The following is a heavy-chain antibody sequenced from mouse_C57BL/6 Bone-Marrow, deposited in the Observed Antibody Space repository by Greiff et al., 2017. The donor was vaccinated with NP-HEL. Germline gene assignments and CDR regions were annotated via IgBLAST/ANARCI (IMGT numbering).Heavy chain of an antibody. CDR2: IDPENGDT. CDR1: GFNIKDDY. CDR3: TKTAQATSDY. Sequence: EVQLQQSGAELVRPGALVKLSCTASGFNIKDDYMHWVKQRPEQGLEWIGWIDPENGDTEYASKFQGKATITADTSSNTAYLQLSSLTSEDTAVYYCTKTAQATSDYWGQGTTLTVSS. J-gene: IGHJ2*01. V-gene: IGHV14-4*01. D-gene: IGHD3-2*02.